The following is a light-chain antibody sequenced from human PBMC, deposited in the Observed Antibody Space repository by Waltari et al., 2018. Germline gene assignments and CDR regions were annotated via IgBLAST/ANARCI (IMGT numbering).Light chain of an antibody. CDR1: QSVSRSY. Sequence: EIVLTQSPGTLSLSPGERVTLSCRASQSVSRSYLAWYQQKPGQAPRLLIYYTSTRATGIPDRFSGSGSGTEFTLSISRLEPEDFAVYYCQQFVSSITFGQGTRLEIK. CDR3: QQFVSSIT. V-gene: IGKV3-20*01. CDR2: YTS. J-gene: IGKJ5*01.